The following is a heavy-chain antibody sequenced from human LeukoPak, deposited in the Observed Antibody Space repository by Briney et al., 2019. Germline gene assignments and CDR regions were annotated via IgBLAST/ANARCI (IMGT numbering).Heavy chain of an antibody. D-gene: IGHD3-22*01. J-gene: IGHJ5*02. V-gene: IGHV4-30-2*01. CDR3: ARGGIVVDQGWFDP. Sequence: SETLSLTCAVSGGSISSGGYSWSWIRQPPGKGLEWIGYIYHSGSTYYNPSLKSRVTISVDRSKNQFSLKLSSVTAADTAVYYCARGGIVVDQGWFDPWGQGTLVTVSS. CDR2: IYHSGST. CDR1: GGSISSGGYS.